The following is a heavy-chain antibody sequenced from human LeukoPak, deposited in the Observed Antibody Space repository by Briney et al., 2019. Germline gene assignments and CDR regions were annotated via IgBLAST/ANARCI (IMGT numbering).Heavy chain of an antibody. V-gene: IGHV1-58*02. Sequence: SVKVSCKTSGFTFTSSAMQWVRQARGQRLEWIGWIVVGSGNTNYAQKFQERDTITRDMSTSTAYMELSSLRSEDTAVYYCAAGHVGYSSGWYGYWGQGTLVTVSS. CDR2: IVVGSGNT. CDR1: GFTFTSSA. CDR3: AAGHVGYSSGWYGY. J-gene: IGHJ4*02. D-gene: IGHD6-19*01.